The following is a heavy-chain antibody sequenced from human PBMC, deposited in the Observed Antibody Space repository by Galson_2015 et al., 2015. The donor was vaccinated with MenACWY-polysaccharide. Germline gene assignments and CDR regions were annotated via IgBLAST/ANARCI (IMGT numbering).Heavy chain of an antibody. CDR1: DYSIRSGYF. D-gene: IGHD1-26*01. J-gene: IGHJ4*02. CDR2: IFHGGTT. V-gene: IGHV4-38-2*01. Sequence: SETLSLTCAVSDYSIRSGYFWGWIRQPPGKGLEWIASIFHGGTTYYNPSLKSRVTISVDTSKNHFSLKLSSVTAADTAVYYCARVEKYSGSFYILYWGQGTLVTVSS. CDR3: ARVEKYSGSFYILY.